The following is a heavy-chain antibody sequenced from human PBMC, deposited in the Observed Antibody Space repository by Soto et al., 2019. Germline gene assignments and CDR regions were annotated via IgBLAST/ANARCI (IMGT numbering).Heavy chain of an antibody. D-gene: IGHD3-10*01. V-gene: IGHV1-18*01. CDR3: AREVYYSGSESYAPPRYYGMDV. J-gene: IGHJ6*02. CDR2: ISDYNGNT. Sequence: QVQLVQSGAEVKKPGASVKVSCKASGYSFTTYGISWVRQAPGQGLEWMGWISDYNGNTNYEKKFQCRITMTTDTSTRTAYMELKSLRSDDTAVYYCAREVYYSGSESYAPPRYYGMDVWGQGTTVTVS. CDR1: GYSFTTYG.